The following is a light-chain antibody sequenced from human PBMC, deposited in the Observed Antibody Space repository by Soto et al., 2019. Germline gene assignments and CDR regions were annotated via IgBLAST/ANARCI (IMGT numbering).Light chain of an antibody. J-gene: IGKJ5*01. CDR3: QQYGTSPIP. CDR1: QTVSSY. V-gene: IGKV3-20*01. Sequence: ENVLTQSPGTLSLSPGERATLSCRASQTVSSYVTWYQQRPGQAPRLLIYGASKRATGIPDRFSGSGSGTDFTLTISRLEPVDFALYYCQQYGTSPIPFGQGTRLAIK. CDR2: GAS.